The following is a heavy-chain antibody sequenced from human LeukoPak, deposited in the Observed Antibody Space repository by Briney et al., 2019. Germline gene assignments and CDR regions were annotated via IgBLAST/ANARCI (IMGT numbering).Heavy chain of an antibody. J-gene: IGHJ4*02. D-gene: IGHD2-8*01. V-gene: IGHV4-39*02. Sequence: SETLALTCNFSGGSINSNSYYLGLIRQPPGKGLEWVGSIYYSGPNTFYNPSLKSRVTVSVDTSKNHFSLKLSSVTAADTAVYYCARYRKNGAYDFDYWGLGTLVTVSS. CDR3: ARYRKNGAYDFDY. CDR1: GGSINSNSYY. CDR2: IYYSGPNT.